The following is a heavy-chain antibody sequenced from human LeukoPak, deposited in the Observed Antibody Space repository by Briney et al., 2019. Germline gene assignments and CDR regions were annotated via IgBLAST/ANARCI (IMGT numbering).Heavy chain of an antibody. Sequence: SETLSLTCTVSGGSISSYYWSWIRQPPGKGLEWIGYIYYSGSTNYNPSLKSRVTISVDTSKNQFSLKLSSVTAADTAVYYCARRATGYSSGWYKENWFDPWGQGTLVTVSS. CDR3: ARRATGYSSGWYKENWFDP. CDR1: GGSISSYY. V-gene: IGHV4-59*12. D-gene: IGHD6-19*01. CDR2: IYYSGST. J-gene: IGHJ5*02.